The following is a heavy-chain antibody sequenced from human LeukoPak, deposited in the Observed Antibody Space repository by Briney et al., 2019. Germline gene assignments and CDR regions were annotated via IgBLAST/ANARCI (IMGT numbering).Heavy chain of an antibody. Sequence: GGSLRLSCAASGFTFSSYWMHWVRQAPGKGLVWVSRINSDGSSTSYADSVKGRSTISRDNAKNTLYLQMNSLRAEDTAVYYCASQQGLYGSGSYYNGGWGQGTLVTVSS. D-gene: IGHD3-10*01. J-gene: IGHJ4*02. CDR3: ASQQGLYGSGSYYNGG. CDR2: INSDGSST. V-gene: IGHV3-74*01. CDR1: GFTFSSYW.